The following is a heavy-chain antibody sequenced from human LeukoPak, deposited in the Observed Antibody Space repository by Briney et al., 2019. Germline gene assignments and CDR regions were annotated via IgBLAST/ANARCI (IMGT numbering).Heavy chain of an antibody. CDR3: AREGGGVYGVTYDY. D-gene: IGHD4-17*01. Sequence: GGSLRLSCAASGFTFSSYSMNWVRQAPGKGLEWVSSISSSSSYIYYADSVKGRFAISRDNAKNSLYLQMNSLRAEDTAVYYCAREGGGVYGVTYDYWGQGTLVTVSS. V-gene: IGHV3-21*01. CDR2: ISSSSSYI. J-gene: IGHJ4*02. CDR1: GFTFSSYS.